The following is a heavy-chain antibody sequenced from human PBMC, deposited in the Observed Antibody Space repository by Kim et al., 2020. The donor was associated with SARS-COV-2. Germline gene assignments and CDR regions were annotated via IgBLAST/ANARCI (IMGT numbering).Heavy chain of an antibody. J-gene: IGHJ4*02. CDR1: GFTFSSYC. V-gene: IGHV3-7*01. CDR3: ASHRLPYSSSWTFDY. CDR2: IKRDGSEK. D-gene: IGHD6-13*01. Sequence: GGSLRLSCAASGFTFSSYCMSWVRQAPGKGLEWVATIKRDGSEKYYVDSVKGRFTISRDNAKNSLYLQMNSLRAEDTAVYYCASHRLPYSSSWTFDYWGQGTLVTVSS.